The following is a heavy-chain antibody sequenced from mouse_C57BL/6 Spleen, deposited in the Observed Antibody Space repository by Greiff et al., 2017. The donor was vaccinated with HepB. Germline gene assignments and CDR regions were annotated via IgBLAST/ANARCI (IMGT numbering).Heavy chain of an antibody. V-gene: IGHV5-17*01. J-gene: IGHJ4*01. CDR1: GFTFSDYG. CDR2: ISSGSSTI. Sequence: EVKLMESGGGLVKPGGSLKLSCAASGFTFSDYGMHWVRQAPEKGLEWVAYISSGSSTIYYADTVKGRFTISRDNAKNTLFLQMTSLRSEDTAMYYCARFWEGYAMDYWGQGTSVTVSS. CDR3: ARFWEGYAMDY. D-gene: IGHD4-1*01.